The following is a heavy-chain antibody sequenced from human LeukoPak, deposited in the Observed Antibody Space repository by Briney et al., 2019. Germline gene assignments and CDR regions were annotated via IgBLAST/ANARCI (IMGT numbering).Heavy chain of an antibody. J-gene: IGHJ4*02. CDR1: GFTFSSYE. CDR2: ISSSGSTI. V-gene: IGHV3-48*03. Sequence: GGSLRLSCAASGFTFSSYEMNWVRQAPGKGLEWVSYISSSGSTIYYADSVKGRFTISRDHSKNTLYLQMNSQRAEDTAVYYCAKFLPTHIVVANYYFDYWGQGTLVTVSS. CDR3: AKFLPTHIVVANYYFDY. D-gene: IGHD2-21*01.